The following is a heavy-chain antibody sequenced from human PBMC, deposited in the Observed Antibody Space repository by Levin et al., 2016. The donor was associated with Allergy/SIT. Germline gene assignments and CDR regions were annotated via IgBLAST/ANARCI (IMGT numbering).Heavy chain of an antibody. V-gene: IGHV3-33*01. D-gene: IGHD3-3*01. CDR3: ARGFWRGYYNGKRTPVPGHFEY. CDR2: IWHDGSNR. Sequence: GGSLRLSCAVSGFNLRTYDMHWVRQAPGKGLEWVAVIWHDGSNRYYADSVKGRFTISRDNDQEIVSLHMSNLRVEDTAFYYCARGFWRGYYNGKRTPVPGHFEYWGQGTLVTVSS. J-gene: IGHJ4*02. CDR1: GFNLRTYD.